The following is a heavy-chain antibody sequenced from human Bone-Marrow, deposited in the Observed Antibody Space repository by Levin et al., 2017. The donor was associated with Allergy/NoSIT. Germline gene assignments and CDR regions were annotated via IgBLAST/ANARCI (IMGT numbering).Heavy chain of an antibody. CDR1: GGSISSGDYY. D-gene: IGHD2-15*01. J-gene: IGHJ4*02. Sequence: SQTLSLTCTVSGGSISSGDYYWSWIRQPPGKGLEWIGYIYYSGSTYYNPSLKSRVTISVDTSKNQFSLKLSSVTAADTAVYYCARDSGLGYCSGGSCYRGGFDYWGQGTLVTVSS. V-gene: IGHV4-30-4*01. CDR2: IYYSGST. CDR3: ARDSGLGYCSGGSCYRGGFDY.